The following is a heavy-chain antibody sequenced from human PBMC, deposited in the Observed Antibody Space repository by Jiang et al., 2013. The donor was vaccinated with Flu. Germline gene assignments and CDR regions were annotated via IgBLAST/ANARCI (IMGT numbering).Heavy chain of an antibody. D-gene: IGHD5-18*01. V-gene: IGHV3-23*01. CDR3: AYSGYSYGFNDY. Sequence: QLLESGGGLVQPGGSLRLSCAASGFTFSSYAMSWVRQAPGKGLEWVSAISGSGGSTYYADSVKGRFTISRDNSKNTLYLQMNSLRAEDTAVYYCAYSGYSYGFNDYWGQGTLVTVSS. J-gene: IGHJ4*02. CDR1: GFTFSSYA. CDR2: ISGSGGST.